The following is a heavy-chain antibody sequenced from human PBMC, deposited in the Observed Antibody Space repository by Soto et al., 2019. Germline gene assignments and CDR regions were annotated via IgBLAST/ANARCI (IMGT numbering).Heavy chain of an antibody. V-gene: IGHV3-30*18. CDR3: AKTPV. J-gene: IGHJ6*02. CDR2: ISYDGSNK. Sequence: QVQLVESGGGVVQPGRSLRLSCAASGFTFSSYGMHWVRQAPGKGLEWGAVISYDGSNKYYADSVKGRFTISRDNSKNTLYLQMNSLRAEDTAVYYCAKTPVWGQGTTVTVSS. CDR1: GFTFSSYG.